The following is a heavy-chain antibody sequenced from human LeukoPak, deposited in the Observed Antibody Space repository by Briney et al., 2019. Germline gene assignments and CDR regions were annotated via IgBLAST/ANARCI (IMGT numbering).Heavy chain of an antibody. CDR2: INHSGST. CDR3: AREAVKGDFDY. D-gene: IGHD4-17*01. CDR1: GGSFSGCY. Sequence: SETLSLTCAVYGGSFSGCYWSWIRQPPGKGLEWIGEINHSGSTNYNPSLKSRVTISVDTSKNQFSLKLSSVTAADTAVYYCAREAVKGDFDYWGQGTLVTVSS. J-gene: IGHJ4*02. V-gene: IGHV4-34*01.